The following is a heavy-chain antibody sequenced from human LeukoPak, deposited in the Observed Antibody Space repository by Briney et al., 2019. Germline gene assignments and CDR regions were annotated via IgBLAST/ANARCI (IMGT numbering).Heavy chain of an antibody. CDR1: GFTFDDYG. Sequence: GGSLRLSCAASGFTFDDYGMSWVRQAPGKGLEWVSGINWNGGSTGYADSVKGRFTISRDNSKSTLYLQMNSLRAEDTAVYYCARNSLLGGSYTLAFDYWGQGTLVTVSS. CDR3: ARNSLLGGSYTLAFDY. D-gene: IGHD1-26*01. J-gene: IGHJ4*02. CDR2: INWNGGST. V-gene: IGHV3-20*04.